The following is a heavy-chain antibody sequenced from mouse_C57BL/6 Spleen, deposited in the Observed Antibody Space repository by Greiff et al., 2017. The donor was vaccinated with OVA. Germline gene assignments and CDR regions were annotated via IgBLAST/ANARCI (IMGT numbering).Heavy chain of an antibody. CDR2: IHPNSGST. J-gene: IGHJ4*01. Sequence: QVQLKESGAELVKPGASVKLSCKASGYTFTSYWMHWVKQRPGQGLEWIGMIHPNSGSTNYNEKFKSKATLTVDKSSSTAYMQLSSLTSEDSAVYYCARNYYEGAMDYWGQGTSVTVSS. CDR1: GYTFTSYW. D-gene: IGHD1-1*01. V-gene: IGHV1-64*01. CDR3: ARNYYEGAMDY.